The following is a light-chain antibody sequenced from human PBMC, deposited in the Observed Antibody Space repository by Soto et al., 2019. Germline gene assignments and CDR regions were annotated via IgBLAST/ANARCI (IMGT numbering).Light chain of an antibody. CDR3: QQSYSTPPT. CDR2: AAS. V-gene: IGKV1-39*01. CDR1: QSISSY. J-gene: IGKJ1*01. Sequence: DIQMTQSTSSLSASVGDRVTITCRASQSISSYLNWYQQKPGKAPKLLIYAASSLQSEVPSRFSGSGTGTHFTLTISSLPPEDFATNYCQQSYSTPPTFGQGTKVELK.